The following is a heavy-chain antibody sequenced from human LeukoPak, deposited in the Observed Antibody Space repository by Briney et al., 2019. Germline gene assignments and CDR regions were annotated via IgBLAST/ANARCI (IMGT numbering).Heavy chain of an antibody. CDR2: IYYGGST. J-gene: IGHJ4*02. CDR3: ARTRYYYNSRSYGAPYYFDY. V-gene: IGHV4-39*01. D-gene: IGHD3-10*01. Sequence: SETLSLTGPVSGGSISSNGYYWGWIRQPPGKGLGLVGSIYYGGSTYYNPSLKSRVTISVDTSKNQFSLKLSSVTAADTAVYYCARTRYYYNSRSYGAPYYFDYWGQGTLVTVSS. CDR1: GGSISSNGYY.